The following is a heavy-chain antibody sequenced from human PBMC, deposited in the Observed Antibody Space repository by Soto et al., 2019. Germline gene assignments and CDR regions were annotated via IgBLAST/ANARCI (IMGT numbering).Heavy chain of an antibody. CDR2: INPNSGGT. Sequence: GASVKVSCKASGYTFTGYYMHWVRQAPGQGLEWMGWINPNSGGTNYAQKFQGWVTMTRDTSISTAYMELSRLRSDDTAVYYCARESIFGVVHTPPTIVLGMDVWGKGTTVTVSS. CDR3: ARESIFGVVHTPPTIVLGMDV. CDR1: GYTFTGYY. V-gene: IGHV1-2*04. J-gene: IGHJ6*04. D-gene: IGHD3-3*01.